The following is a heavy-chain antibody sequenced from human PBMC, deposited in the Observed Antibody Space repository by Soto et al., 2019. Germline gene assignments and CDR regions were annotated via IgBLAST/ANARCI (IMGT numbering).Heavy chain of an antibody. V-gene: IGHV3-48*02. J-gene: IGHJ6*02. Sequence: EVQLVESGGGLVQPGGSLRLSCVASGFTLTTHNMDWVRQAPGKGLEWISYIDTTSRTIYYADSVKGRFTVSRDNDKNSVYLQMNSLSDEDTAVYYCARDGDRGFDMDVGGQGTTITVSS. CDR1: GFTLTTHN. CDR2: IDTTSRTI. CDR3: ARDGDRGFDMDV.